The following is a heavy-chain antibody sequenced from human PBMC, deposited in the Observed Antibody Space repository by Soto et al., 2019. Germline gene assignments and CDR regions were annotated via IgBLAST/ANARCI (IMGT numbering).Heavy chain of an antibody. Sequence: SVEVSCKASGGTFSSYAISWVRQAPGQGLEWMGGIIPIFGTANYAQKFQGRVTITADESTSTAYMELSSLRSEDTAVYYCERSLYNVDTAMVPERFLWDDAFAIWGQGTMVTL. V-gene: IGHV1-69*13. D-gene: IGHD5-18*01. CDR2: IIPIFGTA. CDR1: GGTFSSYA. J-gene: IGHJ3*02. CDR3: ERSLYNVDTAMVPERFLWDDAFAI.